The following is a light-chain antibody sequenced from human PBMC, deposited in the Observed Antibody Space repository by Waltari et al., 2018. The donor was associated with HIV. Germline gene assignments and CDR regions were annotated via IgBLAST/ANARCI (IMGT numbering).Light chain of an antibody. Sequence: QSALTQPPSASGSPGRSVTISCTGPTSDVGGFRYVSWYQHHPGKAPKLIIYDVSKRPSGVPDRFSGSKSGNTASLTVSGLQADDEADYYCKSYAGSNNPYVFGTGTKVTVL. CDR2: DVS. CDR3: KSYAGSNNPYV. V-gene: IGLV2-8*01. CDR1: TSDVGGFRY. J-gene: IGLJ1*01.